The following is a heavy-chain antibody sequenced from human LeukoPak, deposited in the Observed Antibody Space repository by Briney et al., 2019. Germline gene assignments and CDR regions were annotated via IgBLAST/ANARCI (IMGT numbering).Heavy chain of an antibody. J-gene: IGHJ4*02. CDR3: ANRASMYSSGPDY. CDR2: IYTSGST. Sequence: SETLSLTCTVSSGSISSYYWSWIRQPAGKGLEWIGRIYTSGSTNYNPSLKRRVTMSVDTSKNHFSLKLNSVTAADPTVYYCANRASMYSSGPDYWGQGTLVTVSS. V-gene: IGHV4-4*07. CDR1: SGSISSYY. D-gene: IGHD6-19*01.